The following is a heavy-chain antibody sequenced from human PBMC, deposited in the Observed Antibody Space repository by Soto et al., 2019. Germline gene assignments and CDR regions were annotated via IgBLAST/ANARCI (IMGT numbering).Heavy chain of an antibody. Sequence: LSLTCTVSGGSISSGGYYWSWIRQHPGKGLEWIGYIYYSGSTYYNPSLKSRVTISVDTSKNQFSLKLSSVTAADTAVYYCARDSCSSTSCYGWFDPWGQGTLVTVSS. D-gene: IGHD2-2*01. CDR2: IYYSGST. CDR1: GGSISSGGYY. J-gene: IGHJ5*02. CDR3: ARDSCSSTSCYGWFDP. V-gene: IGHV4-31*03.